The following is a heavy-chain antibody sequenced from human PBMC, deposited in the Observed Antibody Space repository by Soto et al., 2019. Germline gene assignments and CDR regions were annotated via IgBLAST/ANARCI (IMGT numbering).Heavy chain of an antibody. D-gene: IGHD2-8*02. J-gene: IGHJ4*02. V-gene: IGHV3-23*01. CDR3: ATLLGFSSGGSWYSHVADY. CDR2: IDGGGTT. Sequence: EVHLWESGGDLVQPGGSLRVSCVGSGYTFSSRAMSWVRQAPGKGLEWVSGIDGGGTTDYADSVKGRFTISRDNSQDTRYLQMTSLRAEDTAVYYCATLLGFSSGGSWYSHVADYWGQGTLVTVSS. CDR1: GYTFSSRA.